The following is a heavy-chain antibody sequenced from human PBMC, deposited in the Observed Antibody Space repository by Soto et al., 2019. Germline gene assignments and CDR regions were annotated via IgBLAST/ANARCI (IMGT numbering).Heavy chain of an antibody. CDR2: IYYSGST. J-gene: IGHJ4*02. CDR3: ARGNYYYSSGYYKYFDY. CDR1: GGSISSGGYY. D-gene: IGHD3-22*01. Sequence: SETLSLTCTVSGGSISSGGYYWSWIRQHPGKGLEWIGYIYYSGSTYYNPSLKSRVTISVDTSKNQFSLKLSSVTAADTAVYYCARGNYYYSSGYYKYFDYWGQGTLVTVSS. V-gene: IGHV4-31*03.